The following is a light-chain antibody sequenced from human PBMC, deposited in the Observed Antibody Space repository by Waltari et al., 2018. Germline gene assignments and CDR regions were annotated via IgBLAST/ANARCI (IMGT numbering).Light chain of an antibody. Sequence: IVLTQSPATLSFSPGERATLSCRASQSVSSYVAWSQQKPGQAPRLLIYDASNRATGIPARFSGSGSGTDFTLTISSLEPEDFAVYYWQQRSNWWTFGQGTKVEIK. J-gene: IGKJ1*01. V-gene: IGKV3-11*01. CDR3: QQRSNWWT. CDR2: DAS. CDR1: QSVSSY.